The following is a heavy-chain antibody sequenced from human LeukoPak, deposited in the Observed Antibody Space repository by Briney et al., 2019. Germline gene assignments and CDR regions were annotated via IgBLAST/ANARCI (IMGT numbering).Heavy chain of an antibody. CDR1: GYTFTTSD. Sequence: ASVKVSCKASGYTFTTSDIYWVRQATGQGLEWMGWMNPNSGNTGYAQKFQGRVTMTRDTSISTAYMELSSLRSEDTAVYYCARTDVDIVATIPFDYWGQGTLVTVSS. D-gene: IGHD5-12*01. CDR2: MNPNSGNT. J-gene: IGHJ4*02. V-gene: IGHV1-8*01. CDR3: ARTDVDIVATIPFDY.